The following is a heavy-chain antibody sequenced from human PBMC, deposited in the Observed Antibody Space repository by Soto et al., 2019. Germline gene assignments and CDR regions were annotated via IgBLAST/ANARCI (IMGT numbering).Heavy chain of an antibody. J-gene: IGHJ4*02. V-gene: IGHV3-11*01. CDR2: ISSSGSPT. CDR3: ATAKRY. CDR1: GFTFSDYS. Sequence: GGSLRLSCAASGFTFSDYSMNWIRQAPGKGLEWVSYISSSGSPTYYADSVKGRFTISRDNAKNSLYLQMNSLRAEDTAVYYCATAKRYWGQGTLVTVSS.